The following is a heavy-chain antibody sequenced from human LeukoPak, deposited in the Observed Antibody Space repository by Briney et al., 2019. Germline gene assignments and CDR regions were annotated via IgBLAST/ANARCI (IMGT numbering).Heavy chain of an antibody. V-gene: IGHV4-59*08. CDR3: AKLRGGYSYDYSGPTLDY. CDR1: GGSISSYY. D-gene: IGHD5-18*01. CDR2: IYYSGST. Sequence: SETLSLTCTVSGGSISSYYWSWIRQPPGKGLEWIGYIYYSGSTNYNPSLKSRVTISVDTSKNQFSLKLSSVTAADTAVYYCAKLRGGYSYDYSGPTLDYWGQGTLVTVSS. J-gene: IGHJ4*02.